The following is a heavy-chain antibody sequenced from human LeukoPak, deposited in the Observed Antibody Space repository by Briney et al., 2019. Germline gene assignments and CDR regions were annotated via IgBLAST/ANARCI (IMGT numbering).Heavy chain of an antibody. Sequence: GASVKVSCKASGYTFTSYGISWVRQAPGQGLEWMGWISAYNGNTNYAQKLQGRVTMTTDTSTSTAYMELRSLRSDDTAVYYCARDRHFFWQPTGYYMDVWGKGTTVTISS. V-gene: IGHV1-18*01. CDR2: ISAYNGNT. J-gene: IGHJ6*03. CDR1: GYTFTSYG. D-gene: IGHD2-8*02. CDR3: ARDRHFFWQPTGYYMDV.